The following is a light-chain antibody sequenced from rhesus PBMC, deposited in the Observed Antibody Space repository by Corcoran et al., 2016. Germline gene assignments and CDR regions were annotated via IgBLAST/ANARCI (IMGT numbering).Light chain of an antibody. CDR3: QQSSNLSWT. Sequence: ETVVTQSPATLSLSPGERATLSCRASQSVGSYLAWYQQKPGQAPRRPIYGASSRATGIPDRFSGSGSGTDFTLTISSLEPEDVGIFYCQQSSNLSWTFGQGTKVEIK. CDR1: QSVGSY. CDR2: GAS. J-gene: IGKJ1*01. V-gene: IGKV3-24*04.